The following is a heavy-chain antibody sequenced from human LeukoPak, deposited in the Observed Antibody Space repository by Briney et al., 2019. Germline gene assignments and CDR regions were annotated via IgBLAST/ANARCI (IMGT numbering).Heavy chain of an antibody. CDR2: IKEDGSDK. Sequence: GGSLRLFCAASGFTFSRYWMTWVRQAPGKGLEWVAKIKEDGSDKYYVDSLKGRFTISKDNAKNSLYMQMNSLRAEDTAVYYCARLYSYAMDVWGQGTTVTVSS. CDR1: GFTFSRYW. J-gene: IGHJ6*02. CDR3: ARLYSYAMDV. V-gene: IGHV3-7*01.